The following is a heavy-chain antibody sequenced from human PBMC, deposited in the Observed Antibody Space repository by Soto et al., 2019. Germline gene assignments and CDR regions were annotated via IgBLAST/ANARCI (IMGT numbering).Heavy chain of an antibody. CDR1: GFTFSSYS. V-gene: IGHV3-21*01. D-gene: IGHD2-2*01. Sequence: PGGSLRLSCAASGFTFSSYSMHWVRQAPGKGLEWVASIGTRSDIYYADSAKGRFTVSRDNAKNSLSLQMNSLRAEDTGVYYCAREENAWPLAYGLDVWGQGTTVTVSS. J-gene: IGHJ6*02. CDR2: IGTRSDI. CDR3: AREENAWPLAYGLDV.